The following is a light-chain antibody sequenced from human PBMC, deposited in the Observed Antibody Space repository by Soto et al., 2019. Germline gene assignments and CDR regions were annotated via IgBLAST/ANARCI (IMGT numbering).Light chain of an antibody. Sequence: QSALTQPASVSGSPGQSITISCTGTSSEVGSYYYVSWYQQHPGTAPKLMISEVNKRPSGVSDRFSGSKSGNTASLTISGLQDEDEADYYCSSYTSSSTLVFGTGTNLTVL. CDR1: SSEVGSYYY. CDR3: SSYTSSSTLV. J-gene: IGLJ1*01. V-gene: IGLV2-14*01. CDR2: EVN.